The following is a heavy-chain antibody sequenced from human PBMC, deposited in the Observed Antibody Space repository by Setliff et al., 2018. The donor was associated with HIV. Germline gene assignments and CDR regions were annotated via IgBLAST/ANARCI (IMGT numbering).Heavy chain of an antibody. CDR1: GYSISSGYY. Sequence: LSLTCAVSGYSISSGYYWGWIRQPPGKGLEWIGHIYHSGSTSYNPSLKSRATISVDTSKNQFSLKLSSVTAADTAVYYCATVSGYYWQYFDYWGPGTLVTVA. V-gene: IGHV4-38-2*01. CDR2: IYHSGST. D-gene: IGHD3-22*01. J-gene: IGHJ4*02. CDR3: ATVSGYYWQYFDY.